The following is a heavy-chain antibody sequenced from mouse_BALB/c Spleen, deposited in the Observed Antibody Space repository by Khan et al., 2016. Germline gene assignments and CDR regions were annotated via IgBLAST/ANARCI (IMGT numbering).Heavy chain of an antibody. V-gene: IGHV1-84*02. CDR2: IYPGSGNT. CDR3: ARSQLRLRFAY. CDR1: GYTFTDYY. Sequence: QVQLQQSGPELVKPGASVKISCKASGYTFTDYYVNWVKQKSGQGLEWIGWIYPGSGNTKYNEKFKGKATLTVDTSSSTAYMQLSSLTSEDTSVYFCARSQLRLRFAYWGQGTLVTVSA. J-gene: IGHJ3*01. D-gene: IGHD1-2*01.